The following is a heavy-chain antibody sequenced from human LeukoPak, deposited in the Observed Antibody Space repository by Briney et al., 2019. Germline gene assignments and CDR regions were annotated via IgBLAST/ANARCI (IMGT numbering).Heavy chain of an antibody. J-gene: IGHJ4*02. D-gene: IGHD3-10*01. V-gene: IGHV1-2*02. CDR2: INPSSGGT. CDR1: GYTFTGYF. Sequence: ASVTVSCTASGYTFTGYFMYWVRQAPGQGLEWMGWINPSSGGTNFAQRFQGRVSMTRDTSISTAYMELSRLRSDDTAVYYCARGNPTNYGSGSYSAPDFDYWGQGTLVTVSS. CDR3: ARGNPTNYGSGSYSAPDFDY.